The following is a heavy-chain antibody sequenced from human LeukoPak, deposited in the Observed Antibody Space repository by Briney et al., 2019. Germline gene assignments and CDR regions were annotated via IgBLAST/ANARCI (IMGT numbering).Heavy chain of an antibody. D-gene: IGHD6-13*01. CDR2: IYYSGST. CDR3: ARVTYSSTAGTYYFDY. Sequence: SETLSLTCTVSGGSISSYYWSWIRQPPGKGLEWIGYIYYSGSTNYNPSLKSRVTISVDTSKNQFSLKLSSVTAADTAVYYCARVTYSSTAGTYYFDYWGQGTLVTVSS. J-gene: IGHJ4*02. CDR1: GGSISSYY. V-gene: IGHV4-59*01.